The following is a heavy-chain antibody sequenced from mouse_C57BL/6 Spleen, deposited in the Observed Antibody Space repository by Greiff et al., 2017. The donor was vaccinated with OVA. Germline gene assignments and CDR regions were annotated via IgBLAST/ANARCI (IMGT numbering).Heavy chain of an antibody. D-gene: IGHD1-1*01. CDR3: ASGNYGSRDNYFDY. J-gene: IGHJ2*01. V-gene: IGHV1-55*01. Sequence: QVQLQQPGAELVKPGASVKMSCKASGYTFTSYWITWVKQRPGQGLEWIGDIYPGSGSTNYNEKFKSKATLTVDTSSSTAYMQLSSLTSEDSAVYYCASGNYGSRDNYFDYWGQGTTLTVSS. CDR2: IYPGSGST. CDR1: GYTFTSYW.